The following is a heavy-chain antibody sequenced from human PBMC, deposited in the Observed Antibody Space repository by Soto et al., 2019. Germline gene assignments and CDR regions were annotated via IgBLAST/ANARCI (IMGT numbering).Heavy chain of an antibody. Sequence: QVQLVQSGAEVKKPGASVKVSCKASGYTFTSYGISWVRQAPGQGLEWMGWISAYNGNTNYAQKLQGRVTMTTDTSTSTAYMELRSLRSDDTAVYYCARDKRITIFVVVKWFDPWGQGTLVTVSS. J-gene: IGHJ5*02. V-gene: IGHV1-18*01. CDR2: ISAYNGNT. CDR3: ARDKRITIFVVVKWFDP. CDR1: GYTFTSYG. D-gene: IGHD3-3*01.